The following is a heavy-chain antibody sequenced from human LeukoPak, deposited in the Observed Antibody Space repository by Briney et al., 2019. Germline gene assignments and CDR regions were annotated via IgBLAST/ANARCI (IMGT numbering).Heavy chain of an antibody. V-gene: IGHV3-23*01. CDR3: ARGTVTRDY. D-gene: IGHD4-11*01. CDR2: IRSSGGST. CDR1: GFTFSSYA. Sequence: PGGSLRLSCAASGFTFSSYAMSWVRQAPGKGLEWVSSIRSSGGSTFYADSVRGRFTISRDNSKNTLYLQMNSLRGEDTAVYYCARGTVTRDYWGQGTLVTVSS. J-gene: IGHJ4*02.